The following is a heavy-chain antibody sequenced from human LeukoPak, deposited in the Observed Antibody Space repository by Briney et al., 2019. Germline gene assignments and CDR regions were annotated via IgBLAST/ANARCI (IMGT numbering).Heavy chain of an antibody. Sequence: GASVKASCRASGYSFTSNYIHWVRQAPGQGLEWMGMIYPRDGSTSYAQKFQGRVTMTRDTSTSTVHMELSGLRSEDTAVYYCARDQEAFDYWGQGTLVTVSS. V-gene: IGHV1-46*01. CDR2: IYPRDGST. CDR1: GYSFTSNY. CDR3: ARDQEAFDY. J-gene: IGHJ4*02.